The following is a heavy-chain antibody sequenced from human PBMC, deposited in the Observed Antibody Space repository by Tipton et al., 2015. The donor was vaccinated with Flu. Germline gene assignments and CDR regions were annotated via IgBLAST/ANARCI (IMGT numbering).Heavy chain of an antibody. CDR3: ASTQGTDFVYYYDSSGYYFHAFDI. Sequence: TLSLTCAVSGYSISSGYYRGWIRQPPGKGLEWIGSIYLSGSTYYNPSLKSRVTISVDTSKNQFSLKLSSVTAADTAVYYCASTQGTDFVYYYDSSGYYFHAFDIWGQGTMVTVSS. D-gene: IGHD3-22*01. CDR2: IYLSGST. V-gene: IGHV4-38-2*01. J-gene: IGHJ3*02. CDR1: GYSISSGYY.